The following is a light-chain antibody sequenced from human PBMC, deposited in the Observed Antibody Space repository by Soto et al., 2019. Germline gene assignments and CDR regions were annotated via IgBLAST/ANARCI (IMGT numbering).Light chain of an antibody. CDR3: QVWDSSSDHWV. Sequence: SYELTQPPSVSVAPGKTARITCGGNNIGSKSVHWYQQKPGQAPVLVIYYDSDRPSGIPERFSGSNSGNTATLTIRRVEAGDEADYYCQVWDSSSDHWVFGGGTKVTVL. V-gene: IGLV3-21*04. J-gene: IGLJ3*02. CDR1: NIGSKS. CDR2: YDS.